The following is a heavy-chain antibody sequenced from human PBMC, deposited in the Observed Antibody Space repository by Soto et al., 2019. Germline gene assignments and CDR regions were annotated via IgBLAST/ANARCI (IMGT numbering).Heavy chain of an antibody. CDR2: ISVSGTYT. CDR1: GFTFSSYA. V-gene: IGHV3-23*01. Sequence: GGSLRLSCAASGFTFSSYAMTWVRQAPGKGLEWVSTISVSGTYTYYADSVEGRFTISRDNSKNTLYLQMNGLRAEDTAVYYCAKTAGITMVRGVLDSWGQGTLVTVSS. CDR3: AKTAGITMVRGVLDS. D-gene: IGHD3-10*01. J-gene: IGHJ4*02.